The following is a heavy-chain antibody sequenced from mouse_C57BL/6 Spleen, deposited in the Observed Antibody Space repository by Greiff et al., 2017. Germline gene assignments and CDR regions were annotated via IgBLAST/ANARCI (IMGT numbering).Heavy chain of an antibody. CDR1: GYTFTSYW. V-gene: IGHV1-53*01. CDR3: ARGHYGSSYDYAMDY. Sequence: QVQLQQPGTELLKPGASVKLSCKASGYTFTSYWMHWVKQRPGQGLEWIGNINPSNGGTNYNEKFKSKATLTVDKSSSTAYMQLSSLTSEDSAVYYCARGHYGSSYDYAMDYWGQGTSVTVSS. CDR2: INPSNGGT. D-gene: IGHD1-1*01. J-gene: IGHJ4*01.